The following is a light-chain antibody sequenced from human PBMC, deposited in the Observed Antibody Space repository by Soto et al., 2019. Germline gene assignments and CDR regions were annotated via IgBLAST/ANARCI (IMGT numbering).Light chain of an antibody. Sequence: EIVMTQSPATLPVSPGERATISCRASQTVGSNFAWYQHKPGQAPRLLIYDASTRATGIPARFSGSVSATEFTLSISSLRSEDSATYYCQQVTSFLPLAFGGGTKVEIK. CDR2: DAS. CDR1: QTVGSN. CDR3: QQVTSFLPLA. J-gene: IGKJ4*01. V-gene: IGKV3D-15*01.